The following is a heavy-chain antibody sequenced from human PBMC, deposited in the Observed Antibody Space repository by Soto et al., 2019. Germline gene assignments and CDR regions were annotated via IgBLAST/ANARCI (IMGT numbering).Heavy chain of an antibody. D-gene: IGHD5-12*01. CDR2: ISAYNGNT. CDR3: ARYHVATIKFVVGSYYYGMDV. J-gene: IGHJ6*02. Sequence: ASVKVSCKASGYTFTSYGISWVRQAPGQGLEWMGWISAYNGNTNYAQKLQGRVTMTTDTSTSTAYMELRSLRSDDTAVYYCARYHVATIKFVVGSYYYGMDVWGQGTTVTVSS. V-gene: IGHV1-18*01. CDR1: GYTFTSYG.